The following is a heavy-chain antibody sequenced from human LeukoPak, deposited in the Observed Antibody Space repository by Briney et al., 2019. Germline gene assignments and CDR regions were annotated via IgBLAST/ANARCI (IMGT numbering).Heavy chain of an antibody. J-gene: IGHJ4*02. V-gene: IGHV3-72*01. CDR2: SRNKARSYTT. D-gene: IGHD3-10*01. CDR1: GFTVSDHH. Sequence: GGSLRLSCGASGFTVSDHHMDWVRQAPGKGLEWVGRSRNKARSYTTEYAAAVKGRFTISRDESKNSLYLQMNSLRTEDTAVYYCIRGYTYCPGTTFDYWGQGSLVAVSS. CDR3: IRGYTYCPGTTFDY.